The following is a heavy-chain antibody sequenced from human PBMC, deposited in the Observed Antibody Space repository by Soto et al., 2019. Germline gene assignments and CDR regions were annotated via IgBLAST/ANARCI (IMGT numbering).Heavy chain of an antibody. Sequence: GGSLRLSCAASGFTFSSYAMSWVRQAPGKGLEWVSAISGSGGSTYYADSVKGRFTISRDNSKNTLYLQMNSLRAEDTAVYYCARDTAYTLMGGCGGDCYPDAFDIWGQGTMVTVSS. V-gene: IGHV3-23*01. CDR3: ARDTAYTLMGGCGGDCYPDAFDI. CDR1: GFTFSSYA. D-gene: IGHD2-21*02. CDR2: ISGSGGST. J-gene: IGHJ3*02.